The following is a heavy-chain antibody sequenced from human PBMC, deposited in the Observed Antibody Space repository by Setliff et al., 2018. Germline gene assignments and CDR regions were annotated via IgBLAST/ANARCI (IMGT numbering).Heavy chain of an antibody. CDR2: INPNSGGT. D-gene: IGHD3-22*01. Sequence: GASVKVSCKASGYTFTGYYMHWVRQAPGQGLEWMRRINPNSGGTNYAQKFQGRVTMTRDTSISTAYMELSRLRSDDTAVYYCARAYYYYDSSGYYYANWYFDLWGRGTLVTVSS. CDR3: ARAYYYYDSSGYYYANWYFDL. V-gene: IGHV1-2*06. J-gene: IGHJ2*01. CDR1: GYTFTGYY.